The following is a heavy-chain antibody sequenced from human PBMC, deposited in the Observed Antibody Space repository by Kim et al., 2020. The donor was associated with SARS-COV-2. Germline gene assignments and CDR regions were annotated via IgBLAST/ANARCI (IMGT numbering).Heavy chain of an antibody. J-gene: IGHJ3*02. CDR2: IIPIFGTA. V-gene: IGHV1-69*13. CDR3: ARVYDSSGYYSFYAFDI. CDR1: GGTFSSYA. D-gene: IGHD3-22*01. Sequence: SVKVSCKASGGTFSSYAISWVRQAPGQGLEWMGGIIPIFGTANYAQKFQGRVTITADESTSTAYMELSSLRSEDTAVYYCARVYDSSGYYSFYAFDIWGQGTMVTVSS.